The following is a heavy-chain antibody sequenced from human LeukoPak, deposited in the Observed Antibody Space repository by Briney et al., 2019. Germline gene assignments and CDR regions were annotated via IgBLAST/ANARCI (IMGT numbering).Heavy chain of an antibody. Sequence: GASVKVSCKASGGTFSSYAISWVRQAPGQGLEWMGGIIPIFGTANYAQKFQGRVTITADESTSTAYMELSSLRSEDTAVYYCASIVVVPAATGPPYYGMDVWGQGTTVTVSS. J-gene: IGHJ6*02. V-gene: IGHV1-69*13. CDR3: ASIVVVPAATGPPYYGMDV. CDR1: GGTFSSYA. D-gene: IGHD2-2*01. CDR2: IIPIFGTA.